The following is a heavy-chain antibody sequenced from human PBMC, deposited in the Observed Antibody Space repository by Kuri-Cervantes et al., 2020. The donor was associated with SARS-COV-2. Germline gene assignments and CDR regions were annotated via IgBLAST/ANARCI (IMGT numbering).Heavy chain of an antibody. D-gene: IGHD2-15*01. CDR3: ARSAAPPALYYGMDV. CDR1: GYSFTSYW. V-gene: IGHV5-10-1*01. Sequence: GESLKISCKGSGYSFTSYWISWVRQMPGKGLEWMGRIDPSDSYTNYSPSFQGHVTISADKSISTAYLQWSSLKASDTAMYYCARSAAPPALYYGMDVWGQGTTVTVSS. J-gene: IGHJ6*02. CDR2: IDPSDSYT.